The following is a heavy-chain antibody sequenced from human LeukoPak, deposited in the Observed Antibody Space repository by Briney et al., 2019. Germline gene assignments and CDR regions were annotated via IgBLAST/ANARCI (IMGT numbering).Heavy chain of an antibody. D-gene: IGHD3-22*01. J-gene: IGHJ4*02. Sequence: GGSLRLSCAASGFTFSSYGMHWVRQAPGKGLEWVAVISYDGSNKYYADSVKGRFTISRDNSKNTLYLQMNSLRAEDTAVYYCAKGGRVIVVVSPLDYWGQGTLVTVSS. V-gene: IGHV3-30*18. CDR2: ISYDGSNK. CDR3: AKGGRVIVVVSPLDY. CDR1: GFTFSSYG.